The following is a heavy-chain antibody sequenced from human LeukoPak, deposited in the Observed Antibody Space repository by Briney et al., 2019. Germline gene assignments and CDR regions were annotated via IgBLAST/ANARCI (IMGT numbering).Heavy chain of an antibody. CDR3: ARAEDYDFWSAWDY. Sequence: ASVKVSCKASGYTFTGYYMHWVRQAPGQGLEWMGWINPNSGGTNYAQKFQGRVTMTRDTSISTAYMELGRLRSDDTAVYYCARAEDYDFWSAWDYWGQGTLVTVSS. V-gene: IGHV1-2*02. D-gene: IGHD3-3*01. CDR2: INPNSGGT. CDR1: GYTFTGYY. J-gene: IGHJ4*02.